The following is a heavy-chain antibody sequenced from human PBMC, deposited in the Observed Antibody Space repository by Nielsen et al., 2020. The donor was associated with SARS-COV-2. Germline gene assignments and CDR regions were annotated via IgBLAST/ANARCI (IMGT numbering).Heavy chain of an antibody. CDR3: ARGGRITFGGAGDAFDI. D-gene: IGHD3-16*01. CDR1: GGSISRGGYS. Sequence: LRLSCAVSGGSISRGGYSWSWIRQPPGKGLEWIGYIYHSGRTYYNPSLESRVTISVDRSKNQFSLKLSSVTAADTAVYYCARGGRITFGGAGDAFDIWGQGTMVTVSS. V-gene: IGHV4-30-2*01. J-gene: IGHJ3*02. CDR2: IYHSGRT.